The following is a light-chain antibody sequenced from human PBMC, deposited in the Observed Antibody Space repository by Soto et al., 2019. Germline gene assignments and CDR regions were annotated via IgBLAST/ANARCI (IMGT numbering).Light chain of an antibody. V-gene: IGKV3-15*01. Sequence: EIVMTQSPATLSVSPGERATLSCRASQSVSSNLAWYQQKPGQAPRLLIYGASTRATGIPARFSGSGSGTDFTLTISSLGPEDFAVYYCQQRSTWPSITFGQGTRLEIK. CDR1: QSVSSN. CDR2: GAS. J-gene: IGKJ5*01. CDR3: QQRSTWPSIT.